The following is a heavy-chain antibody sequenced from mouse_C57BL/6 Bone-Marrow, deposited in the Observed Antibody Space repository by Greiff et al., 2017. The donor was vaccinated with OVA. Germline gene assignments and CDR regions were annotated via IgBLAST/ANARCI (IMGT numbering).Heavy chain of an antibody. CDR2: IYPRSGNT. V-gene: IGHV1-81*01. D-gene: IGHD3-3*01. CDR1: GYTFTSYG. J-gene: IGHJ3*01. CDR3: ANGGAGPGFAY. Sequence: QVQLKESGAELARPGASVKLSCKASGYTFTSYGISWVKQRTGQGLEWIGEIYPRSGNTYYNEKFKGKATLTADKSSSTAYMELRSLTSEDSAVYFCANGGAGPGFAYWGQGTLVTVSA.